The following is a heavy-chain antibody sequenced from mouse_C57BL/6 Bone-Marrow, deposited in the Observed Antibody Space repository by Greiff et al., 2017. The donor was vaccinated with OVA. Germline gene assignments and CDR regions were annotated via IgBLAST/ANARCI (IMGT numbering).Heavy chain of an antibody. J-gene: IGHJ1*03. CDR1: GFTLKDYY. V-gene: IGHV14-1*01. CDR3: TTSDGDHYGYVYV. CDR2: IDPEDGDT. Sequence: EVQLQQSGAELVRPGASVKLSCTASGFTLKDYYMHWVKQRPEQGLEWIGRIDPEDGDTAYAPQFQGKAILTADTSSNSAYLQVSSLTSEDTAVYYCTTSDGDHYGYVYVWGTGTTVTVSA. D-gene: IGHD2-13*01.